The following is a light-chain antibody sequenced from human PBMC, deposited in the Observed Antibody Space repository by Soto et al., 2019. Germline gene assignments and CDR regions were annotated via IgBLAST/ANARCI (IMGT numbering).Light chain of an antibody. CDR1: QSVVKC. CDR2: DVS. Sequence: EIVLTQSPATLSLSPGERATLSCRASQSVVKCLAWYQQKPGQAPRLLIYDVSSRAPGIPARFSGSGSGTDFTLTISSLEPEDFGVYYCQQCNNWPPITFGQGTRLE. V-gene: IGKV3-11*01. J-gene: IGKJ5*01. CDR3: QQCNNWPPIT.